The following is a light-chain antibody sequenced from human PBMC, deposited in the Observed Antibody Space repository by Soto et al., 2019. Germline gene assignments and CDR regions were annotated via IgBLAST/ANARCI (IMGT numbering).Light chain of an antibody. V-gene: IGLV2-14*03. CDR1: SSDVGGYNY. CDR2: DVN. J-gene: IGLJ1*01. CDR3: SSYTSSSTYV. Sequence: QSVLTQPSSVSGSPGQSITLSCPGTSSDVGGYNYVSWYQQHQGKAPKLIIYDVNNRPSGVSNRFSGSKSGNTASLTISGLQAEDEADYYCSSYTSSSTYVFGTGTKVT.